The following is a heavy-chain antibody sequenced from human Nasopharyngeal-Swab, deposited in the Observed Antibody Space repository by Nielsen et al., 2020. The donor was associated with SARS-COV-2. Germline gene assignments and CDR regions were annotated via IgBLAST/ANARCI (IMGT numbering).Heavy chain of an antibody. Sequence: SETLSLTCTVSGGSISSGSYYWSWIRQPAGKGLEWIGRIYTSGSTNYNPSLKTRVTISLDKSKNQFSLKLSSVTAADTAVYYCAREFSSSYYYYYYMDVWGKGTTVTVSS. CDR2: IYTSGST. V-gene: IGHV4-61*02. CDR1: GGSISSGSYY. D-gene: IGHD6-6*01. J-gene: IGHJ6*03. CDR3: AREFSSSYYYYYYMDV.